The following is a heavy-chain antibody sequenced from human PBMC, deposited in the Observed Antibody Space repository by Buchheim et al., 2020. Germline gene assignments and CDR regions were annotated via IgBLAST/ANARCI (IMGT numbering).Heavy chain of an antibody. J-gene: IGHJ4*02. CDR2: IYYSGST. D-gene: IGHD6-19*01. CDR1: GGSISSSSYY. Sequence: QLQLQESGPGLVKPSETLSLTCTVSGGSISSSSYYWGWIRQPPGKGLEWIGSIYYSGSTYYNPSLKSRVTISVDTSKNQFSLKLSSVTAADTAVYYCASAIWGNGEQWLFYFDYWGQGTL. V-gene: IGHV4-39*07. CDR3: ASAIWGNGEQWLFYFDY.